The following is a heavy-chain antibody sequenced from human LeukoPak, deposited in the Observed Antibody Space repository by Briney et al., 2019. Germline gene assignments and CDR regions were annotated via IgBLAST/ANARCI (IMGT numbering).Heavy chain of an antibody. CDR2: ISSSGSTI. D-gene: IGHD3-10*02. Sequence: GGSLRLCCAASGFTFSSDEMNWVRQARGKGLEWDSYISSSGSTIYYADSVKGRFTISRDNAKNSLYLQMNSLRAEDTAVYYCAELGITMIGGVWGKGTTVTISS. CDR3: AELGITMIGGV. J-gene: IGHJ6*04. V-gene: IGHV3-48*03. CDR1: GFTFSSDE.